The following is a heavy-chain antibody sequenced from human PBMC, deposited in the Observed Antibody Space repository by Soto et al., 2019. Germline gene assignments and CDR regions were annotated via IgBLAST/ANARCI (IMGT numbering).Heavy chain of an antibody. D-gene: IGHD6-13*01. CDR1: GGSISSSSYY. CDR2: IYYSGST. V-gene: IGHV4-39*01. CDR3: ARLGAFYSSSWNYYYYGMDV. J-gene: IGHJ6*02. Sequence: SETLSLTCTVSGGSISSSSYYWGWIRQPPGKGLEWIGSIYYSGSTYYNPSLKSRVTISVDTSKNQFSLKLSSVTAADTAVYYCARLGAFYSSSWNYYYYGMDVWGQGTTVTVSS.